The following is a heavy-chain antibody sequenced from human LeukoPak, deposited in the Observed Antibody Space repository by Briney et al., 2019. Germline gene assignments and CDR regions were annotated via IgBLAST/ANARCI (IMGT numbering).Heavy chain of an antibody. CDR1: GYSISSGYY. J-gene: IGHJ4*02. CDR3: ARRGRVVLMGKYYFDY. V-gene: IGHV4-38-2*02. CDR2: INHSGST. Sequence: SETLSLTCTVSGYSISSGYYWGWIRQPPGKGLEWIGEINHSGSTNYNPSLKSRVTISVDTSKNQFSLKLSSVTAADTAVYYCARRGRVVLMGKYYFDYWGQGTLVTVSS. D-gene: IGHD2-8*01.